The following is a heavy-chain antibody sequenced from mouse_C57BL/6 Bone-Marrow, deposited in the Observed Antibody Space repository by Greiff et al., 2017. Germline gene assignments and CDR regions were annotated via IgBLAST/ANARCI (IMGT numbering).Heavy chain of an antibody. CDR2: IWSGGST. D-gene: IGHD2-3*01. J-gene: IGHJ3*01. CDR1: GFSLTSYG. Sequence: QVQLQQSGPGLVQPSQSLSITCTVSGFSLTSYGVHWVRQSPGKGLEWLGVIWSGGSTDYNAAFISRLSISKDNSKSQVFFKMNSLQAEYTAIYYCASIYDGYGFAYWGQGTLVTVSA. CDR3: ASIYDGYGFAY. V-gene: IGHV2-2*01.